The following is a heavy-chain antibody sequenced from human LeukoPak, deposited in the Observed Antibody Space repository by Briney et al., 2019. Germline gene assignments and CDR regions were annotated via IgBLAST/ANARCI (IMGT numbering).Heavy chain of an antibody. V-gene: IGHV3-30-3*01. Sequence: GGSLRLSGAASGFTFSSYAMHWVRQAPGKGLEWVAVISYDGSNKYYADSVKGRFTISRDNSKNTLYLQMNSLRAEDTAVYYCAREGMTRAFDIWGQGTMVTVSS. J-gene: IGHJ3*02. CDR2: ISYDGSNK. CDR1: GFTFSSYA. D-gene: IGHD2-2*01. CDR3: AREGMTRAFDI.